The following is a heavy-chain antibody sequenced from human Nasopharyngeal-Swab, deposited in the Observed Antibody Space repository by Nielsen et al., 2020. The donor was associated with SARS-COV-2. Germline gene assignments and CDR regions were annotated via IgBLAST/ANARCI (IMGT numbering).Heavy chain of an antibody. D-gene: IGHD2-2*01. Sequence: SETLSLTCSLNGVSFSGYHWGWIRQSPGQGLEWIGDITRSGNTNYNPALKSRVTMSVATSKDEFSLKLTSVTAADPAIYFCARVNNGGGIVPASYSFFMDVWGKGTSVAVSS. CDR1: GVSFSGYH. J-gene: IGHJ6*03. CDR2: ITRSGNT. CDR3: ARVNNGGGIVPASYSFFMDV. V-gene: IGHV4-34*01.